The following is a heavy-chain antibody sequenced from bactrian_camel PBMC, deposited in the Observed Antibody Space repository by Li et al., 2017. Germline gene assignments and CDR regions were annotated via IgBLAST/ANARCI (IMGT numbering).Heavy chain of an antibody. D-gene: IGHD3*01. CDR1: GFTFTNVA. Sequence: QLVESGGGLVQPGGSLRLSCAASGFTFTNVAMSWVRQAPGKGLELVSTISSDGSDADYADAVKGRFIISRDNAVNTVYLQMNRLESDDTAMYYCAKGPRSDCYGESWCTYEYNYWGQGTQVTVS. CDR3: AKGPRSDCYGESWCTYEYNY. V-gene: IGHV3S14*01. CDR2: ISSDGSDA. J-gene: IGHJ4*01.